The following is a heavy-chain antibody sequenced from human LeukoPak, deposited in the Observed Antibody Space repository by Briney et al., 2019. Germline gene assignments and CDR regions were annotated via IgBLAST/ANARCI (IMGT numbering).Heavy chain of an antibody. CDR2: ISSRGSTI. V-gene: IGHV3-48*03. CDR3: AKSSYGSGSIFDY. J-gene: IGHJ4*02. CDR1: GFTFSNYE. D-gene: IGHD3-10*01. Sequence: GGSLRLSCVASGFTFSNYEMNWVRQTPGKGLEWVSYISSRGSTIYYADSVKGRFTISRDNAKNSLYLQMNSLRAEDTALYYCAKSSYGSGSIFDYWGQGTLVTVSS.